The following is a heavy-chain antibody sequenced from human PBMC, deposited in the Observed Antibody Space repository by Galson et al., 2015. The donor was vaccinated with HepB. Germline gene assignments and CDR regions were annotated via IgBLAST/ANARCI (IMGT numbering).Heavy chain of an antibody. CDR1: GYTFTNSG. CDR2: ISVYSGNT. D-gene: IGHD3-10*01. J-gene: IGHJ6*02. V-gene: IGHV1-18*04. Sequence: SVKVSCKASGYTFTNSGISWVRQAPGQGLEWMGWISVYSGNTNYAQKFQGTVPMITDTSTSTAYMELRSLRSDDTAVYYCARCYYYDSGSYKEDYYYGMDVWGQGTTVTVSS. CDR3: ARCYYYDSGSYKEDYYYGMDV.